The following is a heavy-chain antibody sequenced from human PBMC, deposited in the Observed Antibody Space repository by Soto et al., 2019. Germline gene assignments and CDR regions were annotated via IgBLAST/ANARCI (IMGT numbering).Heavy chain of an antibody. D-gene: IGHD4-4*01. CDR2: ISYTGANQ. CDR1: GFTFSTYA. CDR3: ARRAFLYSRGAAYYH. Sequence: QVRLVESGGGAVQPGDSLRLSCAASGFTFSTYALHWVRQAPGKGLEWVAFISYTGANQYYANSVKGRFTVSRDNSKNLSSLQMTRLKPEGSAVYYCARRAFLYSRGAAYYHWGQGPLVTVAS. V-gene: IGHV3-30*14. J-gene: IGHJ5*02.